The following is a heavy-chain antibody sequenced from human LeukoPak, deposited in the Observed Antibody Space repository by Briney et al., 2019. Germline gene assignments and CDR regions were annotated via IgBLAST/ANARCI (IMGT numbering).Heavy chain of an antibody. Sequence: GGSLRLSCAASGFTFSSYGMHWVRQAPGKGLEWVAVIWHDGSNKYYADSVKGRFTISRDNSKNTLYLQMNSLRAEDTAVYYCARDQVTIFGVVIIHPPYYYYGMDVWGQGTTVTVS. J-gene: IGHJ6*02. CDR2: IWHDGSNK. D-gene: IGHD3-3*01. CDR3: ARDQVTIFGVVIIHPPYYYYGMDV. CDR1: GFTFSSYG. V-gene: IGHV3-33*01.